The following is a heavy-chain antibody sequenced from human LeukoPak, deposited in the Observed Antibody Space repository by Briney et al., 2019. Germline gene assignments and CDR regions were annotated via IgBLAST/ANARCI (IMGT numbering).Heavy chain of an antibody. Sequence: GGSLRLSCAASGFTFSSYWMSWVRQAPGKGLEWVANIKQDGSEKYYVDSVKGRFTISRDNAKNSLYLQMNSLRAEDTAVYYCARDMGSGPSVSAVTLFDYWGQGTLVTVSS. CDR3: ARDMGSGPSVSAVTLFDY. J-gene: IGHJ4*02. CDR2: IKQDGSEK. D-gene: IGHD4-23*01. V-gene: IGHV3-7*01. CDR1: GFTFSSYW.